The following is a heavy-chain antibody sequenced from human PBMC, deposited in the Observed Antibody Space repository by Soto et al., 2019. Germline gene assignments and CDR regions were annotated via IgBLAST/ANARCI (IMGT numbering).Heavy chain of an antibody. CDR1: GFTFSSYA. V-gene: IGHV3-23*01. D-gene: IGHD2-15*01. CDR2: ISGSGGST. Sequence: GGSLRLSCAASGFTFSSYAMSWVRQAPGKGLEWVSAISGSGGSTYYADSVKGRFTISRDNSKNTLYLQMNSLRAEDTAVYYCATYCSGGSCYYRDYWGQGTLVTVS. J-gene: IGHJ4*02. CDR3: ATYCSGGSCYYRDY.